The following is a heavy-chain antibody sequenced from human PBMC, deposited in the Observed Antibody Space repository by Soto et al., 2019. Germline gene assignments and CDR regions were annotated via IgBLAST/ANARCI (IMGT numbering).Heavy chain of an antibody. CDR3: ARDFTVTTFFLFWFDP. Sequence: PGGSLRLSCAAYGFTFNSYSMNGVRQDPGKGLEWVSSISSSSSYIYYADSVKGRFTISRDNAKNSLYLQMNSLRAEDTAVYYCARDFTVTTFFLFWFDPWGQGTLVPVSS. D-gene: IGHD4-17*01. J-gene: IGHJ5*02. CDR1: GFTFNSYS. CDR2: ISSSSSYI. V-gene: IGHV3-21*01.